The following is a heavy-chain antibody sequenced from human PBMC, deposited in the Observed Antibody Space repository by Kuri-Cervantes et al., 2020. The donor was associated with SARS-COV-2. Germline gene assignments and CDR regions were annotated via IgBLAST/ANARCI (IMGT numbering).Heavy chain of an antibody. Sequence: ETLSLTCAASGFTFSSYWMSWVRQAPGKGLEWVANIKQDGSEKYYVDSVKGRFTISRDNSKNTLYLQMNSLRAEDTAVYYCARDSEVVVAPSAFDIWGQGTMVTVSS. CDR3: ARDSEVVVAPSAFDI. CDR2: IKQDGSEK. CDR1: GFTFSSYW. V-gene: IGHV3-7*05. J-gene: IGHJ3*02. D-gene: IGHD2-15*01.